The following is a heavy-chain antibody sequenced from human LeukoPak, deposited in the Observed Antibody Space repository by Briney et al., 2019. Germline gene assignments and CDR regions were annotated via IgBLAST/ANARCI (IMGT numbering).Heavy chain of an antibody. J-gene: IGHJ4*02. D-gene: IGHD3-10*01. Sequence: ASVKVSCKASGYTFTSYGISWVRQAPGQGLEWMGWISAYNGNTNYARKLQGRVTMTTDTSTSTAYMELRSLRSDDTAVYYCAKFGQDYYGSGSYTDREYYFDYWGQGTLVTVSS. V-gene: IGHV1-18*01. CDR3: AKFGQDYYGSGSYTDREYYFDY. CDR1: GYTFTSYG. CDR2: ISAYNGNT.